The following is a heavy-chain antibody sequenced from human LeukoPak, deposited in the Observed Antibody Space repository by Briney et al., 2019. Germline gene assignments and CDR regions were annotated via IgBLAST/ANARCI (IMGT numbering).Heavy chain of an antibody. CDR2: ISYSGST. D-gene: IGHD6-19*01. CDR3: ASGSLVAGTALCDY. CDR1: GGSISAYY. V-gene: IGHV4-59*01. J-gene: IGHJ4*02. Sequence: PSETLSLTCTVSGGSISAYYWSWIRQPPGKGLEWIGYISYSGSTKYNPSLKSRVTISVDTSKNQFSLKLSSVTAADTAVYYCASGSLVAGTALCDYWGQGTLVTVSS.